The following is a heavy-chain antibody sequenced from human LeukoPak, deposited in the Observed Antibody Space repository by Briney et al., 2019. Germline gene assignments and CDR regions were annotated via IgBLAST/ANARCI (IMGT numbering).Heavy chain of an antibody. J-gene: IGHJ4*02. D-gene: IGHD3-10*01. CDR3: ARVYYYGSGSYYHLDY. V-gene: IGHV3-11*04. Sequence: PGGSLRLSCAASGFIISDYYMSWIRQAPGKGLEWISYISSTSESSIDYGDAVKGRFTISRDNAKSSLYLQMTSLRAEDTAVYYCARVYYYGSGSYYHLDYWGQGTLVTVSS. CDR1: GFIISDYY. CDR2: ISSTSESSI.